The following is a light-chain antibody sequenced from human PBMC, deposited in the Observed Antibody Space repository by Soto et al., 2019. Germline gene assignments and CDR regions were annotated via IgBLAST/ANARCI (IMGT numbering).Light chain of an antibody. CDR3: SANTIISPYV. CDR2: DVS. CDR1: SSDVGAYNY. Sequence: LTQPASVSGSPGQSISISCTGASSDVGAYNYISWYQQHPGKAPKLIIYDVSNRPSGVSSRFSGSKSGNTASLTISGLQAEYGADYSCSANTIISPYVFVPGTKDTVL. V-gene: IGLV2-14*03. J-gene: IGLJ1*01.